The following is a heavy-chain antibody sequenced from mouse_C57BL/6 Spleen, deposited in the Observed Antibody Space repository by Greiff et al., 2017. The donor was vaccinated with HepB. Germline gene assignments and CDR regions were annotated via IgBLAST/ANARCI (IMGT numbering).Heavy chain of an antibody. CDR2: ISDGGSYT. CDR1: GFTFSSYA. Sequence: DVKLQESGGGLVKPGGSLKLSCAASGFTFSSYAMSWVRQTPEKRLEWVATISDGGSYTYYPDNVKGRFTISRDNAKNNLYLQMSHLKSEDTAMYYCARDGNGNYYFDYWGQGTTLTVSS. CDR3: ARDGNGNYYFDY. V-gene: IGHV5-4*01. D-gene: IGHD2-1*01. J-gene: IGHJ2*01.